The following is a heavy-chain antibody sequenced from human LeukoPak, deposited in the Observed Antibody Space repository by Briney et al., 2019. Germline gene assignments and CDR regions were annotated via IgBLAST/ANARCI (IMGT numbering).Heavy chain of an antibody. V-gene: IGHV1-46*01. CDR3: ARVPCDTTRCHGDNWFDP. CDR2: INPNGGSA. CDR1: GYTFISNY. D-gene: IGHD2-2*01. J-gene: IGHJ5*02. Sequence: ASVKVSCKASGYTFISNYIHWLRQSPGQGLGWMGIINPNGGSATYSQKFQDRVTMTRDTSTSTVYMELSSLTSEDTAVYYCARVPCDTTRCHGDNWFDPGGQGTLVTVSS.